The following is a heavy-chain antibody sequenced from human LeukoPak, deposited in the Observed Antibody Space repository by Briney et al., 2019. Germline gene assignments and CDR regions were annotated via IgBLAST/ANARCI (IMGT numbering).Heavy chain of an antibody. D-gene: IGHD5-12*01. Sequence: PGGSLRLPCASSAFNFTAYWMHWVRQDPRQGLLWVARINSDGTTTNYADSVKGRFTISRDNAKNTLFLQMNSLRAEDTAVYFCAVSNGGYGPWGQGALVTVSS. CDR2: INSDGTTT. CDR3: AVSNGGYGP. J-gene: IGHJ5*02. V-gene: IGHV3-74*01. CDR1: AFNFTAYW.